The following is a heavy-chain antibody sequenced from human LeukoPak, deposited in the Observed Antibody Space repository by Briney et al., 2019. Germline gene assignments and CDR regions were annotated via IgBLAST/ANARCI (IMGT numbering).Heavy chain of an antibody. V-gene: IGHV4-4*02. J-gene: IGHJ4*02. Sequence: SGTLSLTCAVSGGSISSSNWWSWVRQPPGKGLEWIGEIYHSGSTNYNPSLKSRVTISVDKSKNQFSLKLSSVTAADTAAYYCARLWDSSGYHTRVFDYWGQGTLVTVSS. CDR1: GGSISSSNW. D-gene: IGHD3-22*01. CDR2: IYHSGST. CDR3: ARLWDSSGYHTRVFDY.